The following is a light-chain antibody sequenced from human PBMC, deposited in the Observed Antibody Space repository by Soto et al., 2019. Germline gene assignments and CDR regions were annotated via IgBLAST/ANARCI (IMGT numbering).Light chain of an antibody. CDR2: KVS. Sequence: DVVLTQSPLSLPVTLGQPASISCRSSQSLVFRDGNTYLNWFHQRPGQSPRCLIYKVSNRDSGVPDRFSGCGSGTEFTLQISRVEAEDVGVYYCMQGAHWPYTFGQGTKLEI. CDR3: MQGAHWPYT. V-gene: IGKV2-30*01. J-gene: IGKJ2*01. CDR1: QSLVFRDGNTY.